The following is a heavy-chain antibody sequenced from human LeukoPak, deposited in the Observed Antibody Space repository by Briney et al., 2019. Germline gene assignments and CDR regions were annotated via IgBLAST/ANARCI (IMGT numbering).Heavy chain of an antibody. CDR2: IWYDGSNK. J-gene: IGHJ4*02. CDR1: GFTFSSYA. D-gene: IGHD3-22*01. Sequence: PGGSLRLSCAASGFTFSSYAMSWVRQAPGKGLEWVAVIWYDGSNKYYADSVKGRFTISRDNSKNTLYLQMNSLRAEDTAVYYCARDPVPYYDRGTGYFDYWGQGTLVTVSS. V-gene: IGHV3-33*08. CDR3: ARDPVPYYDRGTGYFDY.